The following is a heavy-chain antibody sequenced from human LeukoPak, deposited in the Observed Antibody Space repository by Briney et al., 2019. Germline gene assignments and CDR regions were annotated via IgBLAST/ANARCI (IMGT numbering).Heavy chain of an antibody. V-gene: IGHV3-21*01. CDR2: ISSSSSYI. CDR1: GFTFSSYS. Sequence: GGSLRLSCAASGFTFSSYSMNWVRQAPGKGLEWVSSISSSSSYIYYADSVKGRSTISRDNAKNSLYLQMNSLRAEDTAVYYCARDRIAARRSGFDYWGQGTLVTVSS. CDR3: ARDRIAARRSGFDY. J-gene: IGHJ4*02. D-gene: IGHD6-6*01.